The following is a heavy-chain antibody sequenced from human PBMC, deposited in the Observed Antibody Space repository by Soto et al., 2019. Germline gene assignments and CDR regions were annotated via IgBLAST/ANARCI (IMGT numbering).Heavy chain of an antibody. CDR2: IYHSGST. V-gene: IGHV4-30-2*01. CDR3: ARANDCGCDCYQH. Sequence: QLQLQESGSGLVKPSQTLSLTCAVSGGSISSGGYSWSWTRQPPGKGLEWIGYIYHSGSTYYNPSLNSRVTISVDRSKNQFSLKLSSVTAADAAADYCARANDCGCDCYQHWSQGTLVTVSS. CDR1: GGSISSGGYS. J-gene: IGHJ1*01. D-gene: IGHD2-21*02.